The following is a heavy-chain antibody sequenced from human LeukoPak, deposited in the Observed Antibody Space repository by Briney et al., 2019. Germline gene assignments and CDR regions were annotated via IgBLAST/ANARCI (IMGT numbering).Heavy chain of an antibody. Sequence: ASVKVSCKASGYKFTDDYMHWVRQAPGQGLEFMGWINPDSGFTDYAQKFKGKVTMTRDTSISTAYLEVRSLTSDDTAVYYCAPTAEAYTSWWKVWGQGTLVTVSS. CDR3: APTAEAYTSWWKV. J-gene: IGHJ4*02. D-gene: IGHD3-16*01. V-gene: IGHV1-2*02. CDR1: GYKFTDDY. CDR2: INPDSGFT.